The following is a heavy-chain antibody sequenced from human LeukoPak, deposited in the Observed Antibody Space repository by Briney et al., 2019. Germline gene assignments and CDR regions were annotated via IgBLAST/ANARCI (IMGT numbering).Heavy chain of an antibody. D-gene: IGHD2-2*01. CDR1: GGSISSSSYY. Sequence: SETLSLTCTVSGGSISSSSYYWGWIRQPPGKGLEWIGSIYYSGSTYYNPSLKSRVTISVDTSKNQFSLKLSSVTAADTAVYYCARGRLGYCSSTSCYIHYYYGMDVWGQGTTVTVSS. V-gene: IGHV4-39*07. CDR3: ARGRLGYCSSTSCYIHYYYGMDV. J-gene: IGHJ6*02. CDR2: IYYSGST.